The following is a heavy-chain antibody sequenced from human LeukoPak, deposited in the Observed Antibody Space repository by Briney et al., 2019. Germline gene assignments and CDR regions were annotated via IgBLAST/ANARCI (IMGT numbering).Heavy chain of an antibody. J-gene: IGHJ4*02. V-gene: IGHV4-59*12. CDR2: IYYSGST. Sequence: PSETLSLTCTVSGGSISSYYWSWIRQPPGKGLEWIRYIYYSGSTNYNPSLKSRVTISVDTSKNQFSLKLSSVTAADTAVYYCARGTLYSGWSYYFDDWGQGNQVTVSS. D-gene: IGHD6-19*01. CDR1: GGSISSYY. CDR3: ARGTLYSGWSYYFDD.